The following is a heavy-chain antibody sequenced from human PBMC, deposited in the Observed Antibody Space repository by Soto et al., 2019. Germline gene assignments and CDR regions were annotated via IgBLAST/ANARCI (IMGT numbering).Heavy chain of an antibody. V-gene: IGHV3-23*01. CDR1: GFTFSSSA. Sequence: PGGSLRLSCAASGFTFSSSAMSWVRQAPGKGLEWVSAISGSGGSTYYADSFQGQVTISADKSISTAYLQWSSLKASDTAMYYCARCGPGARGWYPPQNWGQGTLVTVSS. D-gene: IGHD6-19*01. CDR2: ISGSGGST. CDR3: ARCGPGARGWYPPQN. J-gene: IGHJ1*01.